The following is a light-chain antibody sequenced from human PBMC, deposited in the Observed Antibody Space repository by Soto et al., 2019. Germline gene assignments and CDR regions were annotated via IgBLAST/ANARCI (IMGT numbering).Light chain of an antibody. CDR2: DAS. Sequence: DIQMTQSPSTLSASVGDRVTITCRASQSLSSLLVWYQQKPGKVPRLLIYDASSLESGVPSRFSGSGSGTEFTLTISSLQPDDFATYYCQEYNSFSYTFGQGTRLEI. CDR1: QSLSSL. CDR3: QEYNSFSYT. J-gene: IGKJ2*01. V-gene: IGKV1-5*01.